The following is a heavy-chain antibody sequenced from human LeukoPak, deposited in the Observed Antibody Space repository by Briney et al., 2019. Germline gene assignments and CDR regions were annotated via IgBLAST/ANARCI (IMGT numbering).Heavy chain of an antibody. D-gene: IGHD1-26*01. Sequence: GGSLRLSCAASGFTFSSYEMNWVRQAPGKGLEWVSYISSSGSTIYYADSVKGRFTISRDNAKNSQYLQMNSLRAEDTAVYYCARSLPAYSGSLYWGQGTLVTVSS. V-gene: IGHV3-48*03. CDR2: ISSSGSTI. J-gene: IGHJ4*02. CDR1: GFTFSSYE. CDR3: ARSLPAYSGSLY.